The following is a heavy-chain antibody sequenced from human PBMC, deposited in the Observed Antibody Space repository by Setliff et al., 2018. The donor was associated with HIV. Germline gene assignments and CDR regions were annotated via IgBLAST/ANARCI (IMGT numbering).Heavy chain of an antibody. CDR2: INPNTGST. CDR3: ARGANFPYSSSSDY. Sequence: ASVKVSCKTSGYTFTAHYIHWVRQAPGQGLEWVGFINPNTGSTNYPQKFQGRVTMTGDTSISAAFLELSSLTSDDTAVYYCARGANFPYSSSSDYWGQGTLVTVSS. V-gene: IGHV1-2*02. D-gene: IGHD6-6*01. J-gene: IGHJ4*02. CDR1: GYTFTAHY.